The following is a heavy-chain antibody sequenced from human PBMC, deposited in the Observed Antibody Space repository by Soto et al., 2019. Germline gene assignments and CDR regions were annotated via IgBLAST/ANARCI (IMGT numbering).Heavy chain of an antibody. CDR2: MNPNRVNT. CDR3: ATGIVVVPAAIRDY. J-gene: IGHJ4*02. V-gene: IGHV1-8*01. Sequence: VQLVQSGAEVKKPGASVKVSCKASGYTFTSYDITWVRQATGQGLEWMGWMNPNRVNTGYAQKLKGRVTMTRNTAISTAYMELSSLRSEDTAVYYCATGIVVVPAAIRDYWGQGTLVTVSS. CDR1: GYTFTSYD. D-gene: IGHD2-2*01.